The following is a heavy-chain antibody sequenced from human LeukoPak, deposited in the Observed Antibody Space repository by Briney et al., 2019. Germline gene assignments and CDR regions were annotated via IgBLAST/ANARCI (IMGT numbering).Heavy chain of an antibody. CDR2: ISYDGSNK. CDR3: AKDHGASSGYSYGYTPYYFDY. D-gene: IGHD5-18*01. V-gene: IGHV3-30*18. CDR1: GITFNA. Sequence: GGSLRLSCAASGITFNAIHWVRQAPGEGLEWVAVISYDGSNKYYADSVKGRFTISRDNSKNTLYLQMNSLRAEDTAVYYCAKDHGASSGYSYGYTPYYFDYWGQGTLVTVSS. J-gene: IGHJ4*02.